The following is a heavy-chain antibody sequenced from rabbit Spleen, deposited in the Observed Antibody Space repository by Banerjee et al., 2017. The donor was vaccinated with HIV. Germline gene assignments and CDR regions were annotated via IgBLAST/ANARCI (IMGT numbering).Heavy chain of an antibody. CDR2: IYTGSSATT. J-gene: IGHJ3*01. Sequence: QEQLVESGGGLVKPGASLTLTCKASGFDFSHGYDMCWVRQAPGKGLEWIACIYTGSSATTYYASWARGRFTISKTSSTTVTLQMTSLTAADTATYFCARSDHTYNWGFALWGQGTLVTVS. D-gene: IGHD3-1*01. V-gene: IGHV1S45*01. CDR3: ARSDHTYNWGFAL. CDR1: GFDFSHGYD.